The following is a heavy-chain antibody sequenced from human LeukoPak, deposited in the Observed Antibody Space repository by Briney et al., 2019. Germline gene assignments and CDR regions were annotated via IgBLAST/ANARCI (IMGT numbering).Heavy chain of an antibody. CDR1: GFTFSSYW. CDR2: INQDGSEK. CDR3: ARAGSRYCSSTSCYEF. D-gene: IGHD2-2*01. V-gene: IGHV3-7*01. Sequence: GGSLRLSCAVSGFTFSSYWMNWVRQAPGKGLEWVANINQDGSEKYYVDSVKGRFTISRDNAKNSLYLQMNSLRAEGTAVYYCARAGSRYCSSTSCYEFWGQGTLVTVSS. J-gene: IGHJ4*02.